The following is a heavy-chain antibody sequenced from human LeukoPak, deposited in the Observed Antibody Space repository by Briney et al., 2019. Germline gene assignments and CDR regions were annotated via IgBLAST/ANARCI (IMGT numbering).Heavy chain of an antibody. V-gene: IGHV3-23*01. Sequence: GGSLRLSCAASGFTFSNFAMSWVRQAPGKGLEWDSSMSSVTYYADSVKGRFTISRDDSKSTLFLQMNSLRAEDTAVYYCAKAFFSGSGGNHKHFDSWGQGTLVTVSS. D-gene: IGHD3-10*01. J-gene: IGHJ4*02. CDR2: MSSVT. CDR3: AKAFFSGSGGNHKHFDS. CDR1: GFTFSNFA.